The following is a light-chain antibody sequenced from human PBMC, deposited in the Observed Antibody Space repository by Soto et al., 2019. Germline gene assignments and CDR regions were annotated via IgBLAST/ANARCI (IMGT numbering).Light chain of an antibody. CDR3: QQYHSWPPRT. V-gene: IGKV3-15*01. CDR2: GTS. CDR1: HDIRSN. Sequence: EIVMTQSPATLSVSPGERPTVSCRASHDIRSNLAWYQQKPGQAPRLLIYGTSTRATSIPARFSGSGSGTEFTLTISSLQSEDFAVYYCQQYHSWPPRTFGQGTKVDIK. J-gene: IGKJ1*01.